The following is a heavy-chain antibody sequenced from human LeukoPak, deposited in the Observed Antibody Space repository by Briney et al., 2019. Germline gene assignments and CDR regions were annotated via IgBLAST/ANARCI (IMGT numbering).Heavy chain of an antibody. V-gene: IGHV3-21*01. CDR1: GFTFSSYS. Sequence: PGGSLRLSYAASGFTFSSYSMNWVRQAPGKGLEWVSSISSSSSYIYYADSVKGRFTISRDNAKNSLYLQMNSLRAEDTAVYYCARDSSSGYYGWGQGTLVTVSS. CDR3: ARDSSSGYYG. D-gene: IGHD3-22*01. CDR2: ISSSSSYI. J-gene: IGHJ4*02.